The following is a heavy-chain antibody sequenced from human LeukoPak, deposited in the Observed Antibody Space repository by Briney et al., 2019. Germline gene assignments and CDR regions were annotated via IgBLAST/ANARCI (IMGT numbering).Heavy chain of an antibody. D-gene: IGHD5/OR15-5a*01. CDR3: ARPPRDLVSAAPFPF. V-gene: IGHV1-2*02. J-gene: IGHJ1*01. CDR2: VFPRSGDT. CDR1: GYTFSYYY. Sequence: ASVKVSCKASGYTFSYYYIHWVRQAPGEGLEWVGWVFPRSGDTYYSQRFHGRVAMTTDTSINTAYMELSRLKSDDTGVYFCARPPRDLVSAAPFPFWGQGTLVTVSS.